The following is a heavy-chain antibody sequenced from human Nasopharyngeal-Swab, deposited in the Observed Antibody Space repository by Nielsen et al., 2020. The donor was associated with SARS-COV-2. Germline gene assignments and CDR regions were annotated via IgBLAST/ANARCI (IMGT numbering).Heavy chain of an antibody. V-gene: IGHV3-23*01. D-gene: IGHD6-19*01. J-gene: IGHJ5*02. Sequence: GESMKISWAASGFTVSRYAMRWVRQDTGRGLEWVSAIRGSGGSTYYADSVKGRFTISRDNSKNTLDLQMNSLRAEDTAVYYCAKDGGIAVSGWFDPWGQGTLVTVSS. CDR1: GFTVSRYA. CDR2: IRGSGGST. CDR3: AKDGGIAVSGWFDP.